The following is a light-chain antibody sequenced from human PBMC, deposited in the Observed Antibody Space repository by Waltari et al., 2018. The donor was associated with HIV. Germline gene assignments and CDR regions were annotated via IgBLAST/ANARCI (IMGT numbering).Light chain of an antibody. Sequence: QSALTQPASVSGSPGQSITISCTGTSSDVGAANSVSWYQQHPGKAPKLMIYEVSHRPSGISNRFSGSKSGNTASLTIAGLQAEDEADYYCSSYTSSSTLVVFGGGTKLTVL. CDR3: SSYTSSSTLVV. J-gene: IGLJ2*01. CDR2: EVS. CDR1: SSDVGAANS. V-gene: IGLV2-14*01.